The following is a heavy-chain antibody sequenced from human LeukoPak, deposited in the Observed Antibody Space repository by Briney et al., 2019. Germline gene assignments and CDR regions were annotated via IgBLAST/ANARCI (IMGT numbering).Heavy chain of an antibody. CDR2: IIPIFGTA. V-gene: IGHV1-69*01. CDR3: ARTQGVYYGGNSGAFDI. J-gene: IGHJ3*02. CDR1: GGTFSSYA. Sequence: SVKVSCKASGGTFSSYAISWVRQAPGQGLEWMGGIIPIFGTANYAQKFQGRVTITADESTSTAYMELSSLRSEDTAVYYCARTQGVYYGGNSGAFDIWGQGTMVTVSS. D-gene: IGHD4-23*01.